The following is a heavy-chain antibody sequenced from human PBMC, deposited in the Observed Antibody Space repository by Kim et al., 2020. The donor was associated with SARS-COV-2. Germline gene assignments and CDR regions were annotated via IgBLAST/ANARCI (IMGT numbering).Heavy chain of an antibody. D-gene: IGHD3-10*01. CDR2: IYYSGST. V-gene: IGHV4-39*01. J-gene: IGHJ4*02. Sequence: SETLSLTCTVSGGSISSSSYYWGWIRQPPGKGLEWIGSIYYSGSTYYNPSLKSRVTISVDTSKNQFSLKLSSVTAADTAVYYCARPITMVRGVGWGYFDYWGQGTMVTVSS. CDR1: GGSISSSSYY. CDR3: ARPITMVRGVGWGYFDY.